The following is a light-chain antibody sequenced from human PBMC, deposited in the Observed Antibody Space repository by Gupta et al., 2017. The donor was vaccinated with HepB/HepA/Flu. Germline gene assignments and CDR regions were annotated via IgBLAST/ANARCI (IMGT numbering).Light chain of an antibody. V-gene: IGKV3-20*01. J-gene: IGKJ4*01. Sequence: EIVLTQSPGILVSSPGERATLSCRASQSVSSSYLAWYQQKPGQAPRLLIYGASSRATGIPDRFSGSGSATDFTLTISRLEPEDFAVYYCQQYGSSPLTFGGGTKVEIK. CDR2: GAS. CDR3: QQYGSSPLT. CDR1: QSVSSSY.